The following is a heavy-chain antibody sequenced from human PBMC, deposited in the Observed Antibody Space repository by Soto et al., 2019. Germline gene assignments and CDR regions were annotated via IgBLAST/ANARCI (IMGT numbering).Heavy chain of an antibody. CDR1: GFTFSSYA. Sequence: QVQLVESGGGVVQPGRSLRLSCAASGFTFSSYAMHWVRQAPGKGLEWVAVISYDGSNKYYADSVKGRFTISRDNSKNTLYLQMNSLRAEDTGVYYCARGGTRITMVRGSRTSGMDVWGQGTTVTVSS. CDR3: ARGGTRITMVRGSRTSGMDV. V-gene: IGHV3-30-3*01. D-gene: IGHD3-10*01. CDR2: ISYDGSNK. J-gene: IGHJ6*02.